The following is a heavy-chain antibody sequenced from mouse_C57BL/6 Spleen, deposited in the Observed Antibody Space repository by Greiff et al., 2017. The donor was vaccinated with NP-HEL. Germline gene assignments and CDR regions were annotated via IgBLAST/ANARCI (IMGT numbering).Heavy chain of an antibody. V-gene: IGHV1-15*01. Sequence: QVQLQQSGAELVRPGASVTLSCKASGYTFTDYEMHWVKQTPVHGLEWIGAIDPETGGTAYNQKFKGKAILTADKSSSTAYMELRSLTSEDSAVYYCASQSSYWYFDVWGTGTTVTVSS. CDR1: GYTFTDYE. D-gene: IGHD1-1*01. CDR3: ASQSSYWYFDV. CDR2: IDPETGGT. J-gene: IGHJ1*03.